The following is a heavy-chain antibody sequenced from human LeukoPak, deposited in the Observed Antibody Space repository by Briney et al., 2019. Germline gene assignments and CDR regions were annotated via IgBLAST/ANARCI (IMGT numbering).Heavy chain of an antibody. CDR1: GGSFSGYY. V-gene: IGHV4-34*01. Sequence: SETLSLTCAVYGGSFSGYYWSWIRQPPGKGLEWIGEINHSGSTNYNPSLKSRVTISVDTSKNQFSLKLSSVTAADTAVYYCARDLGLGYGDYRWFDPWGQGTLVTVSS. D-gene: IGHD4-17*01. CDR3: ARDLGLGYGDYRWFDP. CDR2: INHSGST. J-gene: IGHJ5*02.